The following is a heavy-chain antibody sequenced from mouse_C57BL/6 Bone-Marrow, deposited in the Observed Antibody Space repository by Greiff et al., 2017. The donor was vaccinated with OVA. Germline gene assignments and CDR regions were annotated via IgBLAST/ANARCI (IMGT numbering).Heavy chain of an antibody. D-gene: IGHD1-1*01. CDR3: ARNYYYGSSSYYFDY. Sequence: QVQLKQSGAELVRPGTSVKMSCKASGYTFTNYWIGWAKQRPGHGLEWIGDIYPGGGYTNYNEKFKGKATLTADKSSSTAYMQFSSLTSEDSAIYYCARNYYYGSSSYYFDYWGQGTTLTVSS. V-gene: IGHV1-63*01. J-gene: IGHJ2*01. CDR2: IYPGGGYT. CDR1: GYTFTNYW.